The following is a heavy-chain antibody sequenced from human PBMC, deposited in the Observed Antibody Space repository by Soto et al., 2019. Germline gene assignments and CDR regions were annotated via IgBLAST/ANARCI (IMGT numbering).Heavy chain of an antibody. Sequence: QVQLQESGPGLVKPSETLSLTCTVSGGSISSYYWSWLRQPPGKGLEWIGYIYYSGSTNYNPSLKRRVTISVDTSKNQFSLKLSSVTAADTAVYYCARVRREMATIPGAFDYWGQGTLVTVSS. D-gene: IGHD5-12*01. CDR2: IYYSGST. J-gene: IGHJ4*02. CDR3: ARVRREMATIPGAFDY. V-gene: IGHV4-59*01. CDR1: GGSISSYY.